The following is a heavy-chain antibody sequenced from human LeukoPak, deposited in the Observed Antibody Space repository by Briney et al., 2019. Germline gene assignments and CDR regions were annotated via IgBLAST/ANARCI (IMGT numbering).Heavy chain of an antibody. D-gene: IGHD4-17*01. CDR1: GYTFTGYY. CDR3: ARALLGDYVGNWLDP. CDR2: INPNSGGT. V-gene: IGHV1-2*02. Sequence: ASVKVSCKASGYTFTGYYMHWVRQAPGQGLEWMGWINPNSGGTNYAQKFQGRVTMTRDTSISTAYMELSRLRSDDTAVYYCARALLGDYVGNWLDPWGQGTLVTVSS. J-gene: IGHJ5*02.